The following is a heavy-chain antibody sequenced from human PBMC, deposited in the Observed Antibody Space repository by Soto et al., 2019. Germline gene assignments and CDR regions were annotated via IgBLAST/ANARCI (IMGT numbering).Heavy chain of an antibody. V-gene: IGHV1-69*01. D-gene: IGHD3-9*01. CDR1: GGTFSSYA. J-gene: IGHJ6*02. CDR3: ASKSLDYDILTGYTGDYYYYGMDV. CDR2: IIPIFGTA. Sequence: QVQLVQSGAEVKKPGSSVKVSCKASGGTFSSYAISWVRQAPGQGLEWMGGIIPIFGTANYAQKFQGRVTITADESTNTAYMELSSLRSEETDVYYCASKSLDYDILTGYTGDYYYYGMDVWGQGTTVTVSS.